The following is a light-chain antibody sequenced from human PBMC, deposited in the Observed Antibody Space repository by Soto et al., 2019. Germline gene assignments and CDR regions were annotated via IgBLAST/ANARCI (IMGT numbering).Light chain of an antibody. CDR3: CSYAGSSTAV. CDR1: SSDVGSDNL. CDR2: EVS. Sequence: QSALTQPASVSGSPGQSITISCTGTSSDVGSDNLVSWYQQHPGKAPKLMIYEVSKRPSGVSNRFSGSKSGNTASLTISGLQAEDEADYYCCSYAGSSTAVFGTGTKLTVL. V-gene: IGLV2-23*02. J-gene: IGLJ1*01.